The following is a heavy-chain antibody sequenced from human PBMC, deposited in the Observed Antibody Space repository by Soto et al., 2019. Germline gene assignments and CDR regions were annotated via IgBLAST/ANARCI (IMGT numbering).Heavy chain of an antibody. CDR1: GGSISSGGYY. V-gene: IGHV4-31*03. CDR2: IYYSGST. Sequence: QVQLQELGPGLVKPSQTLSLTCTVSGGSISSGGYYWSWIRQHPGKGLEWIGYIYYSGSTYYNPSLKSRVTISVDTSKNQFSLKLSSVTAADTAVYYCARQGSGRYYPFDYWGQGTLVTVSS. D-gene: IGHD3-10*01. J-gene: IGHJ4*02. CDR3: ARQGSGRYYPFDY.